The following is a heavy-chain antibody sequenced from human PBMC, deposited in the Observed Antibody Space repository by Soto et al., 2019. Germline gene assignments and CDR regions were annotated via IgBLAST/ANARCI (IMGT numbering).Heavy chain of an antibody. CDR2: ITSGGTVF. J-gene: IGHJ6*02. D-gene: IGHD3-9*01. CDR3: ARGRYALGV. V-gene: IGHV3-48*03. Sequence: GGSLRLSCAVSGFNVGDYEMNWARQAPGKGLEWISMITSGGTVFYYSDSVRGRFAISRDDSANSLHLQMDNLRVEDTAFYFCARGRYALGVCGQGTSVTVSS. CDR1: GFNVGDYE.